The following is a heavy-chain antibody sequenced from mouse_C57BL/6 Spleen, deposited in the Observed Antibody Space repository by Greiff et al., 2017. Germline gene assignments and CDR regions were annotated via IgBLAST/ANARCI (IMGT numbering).Heavy chain of an antibody. Sequence: VQLQQSGAELVRPGASVKLSCTASGFNIKDDYMHWVKQRPEQGLEWIGWIDPENGDTEYASKFQGKATITADTSSNTAYLQLSSLTSEDTAVYYCTTPFYCGYDGDYWGQGTTLTVSS. V-gene: IGHV14-4*01. CDR3: TTPFYCGYDGDY. J-gene: IGHJ2*01. CDR2: IDPENGDT. CDR1: GFNIKDDY. D-gene: IGHD2-2*01.